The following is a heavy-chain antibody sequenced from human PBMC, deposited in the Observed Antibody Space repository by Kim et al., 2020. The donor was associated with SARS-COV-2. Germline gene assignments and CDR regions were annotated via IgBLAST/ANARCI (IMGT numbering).Heavy chain of an antibody. CDR3: AKDGGDYYGSGSPIDY. Sequence: GGSLRLSCAASGFTFDDYAMHWVRQAPGKGLEWVSGISWNSGSIGYADSVKGRFTISRDNAKNSLYLQMNSLRAEDTALYYCAKDGGDYYGSGSPIDYWG. CDR2: ISWNSGSI. V-gene: IGHV3-9*01. CDR1: GFTFDDYA. D-gene: IGHD3-10*01. J-gene: IGHJ4*01.